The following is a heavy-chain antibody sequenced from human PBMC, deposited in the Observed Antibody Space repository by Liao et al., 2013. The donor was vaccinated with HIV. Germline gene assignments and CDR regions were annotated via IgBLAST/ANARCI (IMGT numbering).Heavy chain of an antibody. CDR3: ARTRSEGLYSFYYMDV. CDR2: IYYTGTAY. J-gene: IGHJ6*03. V-gene: IGHV4-39*07. D-gene: IGHD3-3*01. CDR1: GGSISSSNYY. Sequence: QLQLQESGPGLVKPSETLSLSCSVSGGSISSSNYYWGWIRQPPGKGLEWIGNIYYTGTAYYYNPSLKSRVTISVDTSKNQFSLKLSSVTAADTAVYYCARTRSEGLYSFYYMDVWGKGTTVTVSS.